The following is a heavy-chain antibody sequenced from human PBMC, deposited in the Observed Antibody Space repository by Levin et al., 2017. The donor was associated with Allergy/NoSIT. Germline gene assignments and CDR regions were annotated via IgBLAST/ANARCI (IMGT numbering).Heavy chain of an antibody. V-gene: IGHV3-9*01. J-gene: IGHJ3*02. CDR3: ARDNIGLPDAFDI. CDR2: ISWNSGSI. Sequence: LSLTCAASGFTFDDYAMHWVRQAPGKGLEWVSGISWNSGSIGYADSVKGRFTISRDNAKNSLYLQMSSLRTEDTALYYCARDNIGLPDAFDIWGQGTMVIVSS. D-gene: IGHD3-10*01. CDR1: GFTFDDYA.